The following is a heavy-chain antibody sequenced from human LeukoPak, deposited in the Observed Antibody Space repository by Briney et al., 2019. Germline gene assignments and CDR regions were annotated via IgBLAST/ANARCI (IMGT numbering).Heavy chain of an antibody. CDR1: GYTFTGYY. D-gene: IGHD3-22*01. V-gene: IGHV1-2*02. J-gene: IGHJ4*02. Sequence: GASVKVSCKASGYTFTGYYMHWVRRAPGQGLEWMGWINPNSGGTNSAQKFQGRVTMNRDTSISTAHMELSRLRSDDTAVYYCARGGYYDSSAYRVLDYWGQGTLVTVSS. CDR3: ARGGYYDSSAYRVLDY. CDR2: INPNSGGT.